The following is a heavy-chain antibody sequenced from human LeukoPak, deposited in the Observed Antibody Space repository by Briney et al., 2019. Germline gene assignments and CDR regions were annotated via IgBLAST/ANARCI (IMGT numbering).Heavy chain of an antibody. V-gene: IGHV4-39*01. J-gene: IGHJ4*02. CDR2: VYYNGHT. D-gene: IGHD3-10*01. CDR1: GGSISSSTYI. CDR3: ASTPYYGSRGSGSISL. Sequence: PSDTLSLTCTVSGGSISSSTYIWGWIRQPPGKGLEWIASVYYNGHTYFNPSLKSRVTISIDTSKNQFSLNVRSVTAADTAVFYCASTPYYGSRGSGSISLWGQGTLVTVSS.